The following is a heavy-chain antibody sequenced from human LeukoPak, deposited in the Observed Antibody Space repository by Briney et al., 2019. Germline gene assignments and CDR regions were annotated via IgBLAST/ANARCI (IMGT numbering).Heavy chain of an antibody. D-gene: IGHD1-26*01. CDR3: ARQTWIFWEGATTAWFDP. CDR1: GGTISSYY. J-gene: IGHJ5*02. V-gene: IGHV4-59*08. CDR2: IYYSGST. Sequence: SETLTLTCTVSGGTISSYYWSWIRQPPGKGLEWIGYIYYSGSTNYNPSLKSRVAISVNTSKNQFSLKLSSVTAADTAVYYCARQTWIFWEGATTAWFDPWGQVTLVTVSS.